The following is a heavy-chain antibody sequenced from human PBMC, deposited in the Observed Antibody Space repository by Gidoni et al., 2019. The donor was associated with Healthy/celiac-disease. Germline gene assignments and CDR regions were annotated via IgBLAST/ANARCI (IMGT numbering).Heavy chain of an antibody. J-gene: IGHJ6*02. Sequence: EVQLVESGGGLVQPGGSLRLSCAASGFTFRSYEMNWVRQAPGKGLEWVSYISSSGSTIYYADSVKGRFTISRDNAKNSLYLQMNSLRAEDTAVYYCARAGLRQWLGYYYGMDVWGQGTTVTVSS. CDR2: ISSSGSTI. CDR3: ARAGLRQWLGYYYGMDV. CDR1: GFTFRSYE. D-gene: IGHD6-19*01. V-gene: IGHV3-48*03.